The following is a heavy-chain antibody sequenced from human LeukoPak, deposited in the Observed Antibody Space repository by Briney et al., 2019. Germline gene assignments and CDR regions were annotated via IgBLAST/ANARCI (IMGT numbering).Heavy chain of an antibody. D-gene: IGHD3-9*01. J-gene: IGHJ5*02. V-gene: IGHV1-8*01. CDR1: GYTFTSYD. CDR3: ARAESRVGYDILTGYYMSANWFDP. Sequence: ASVKVSCKASGYTFTSYDINWVRQATGQGLEWMGWMNPNSDNTGYAQKFQGRVTMTRNTSVSTAYMELSSLRSEDTAVYYCARAESRVGYDILTGYYMSANWFDPWGQGTLVTVSS. CDR2: MNPNSDNT.